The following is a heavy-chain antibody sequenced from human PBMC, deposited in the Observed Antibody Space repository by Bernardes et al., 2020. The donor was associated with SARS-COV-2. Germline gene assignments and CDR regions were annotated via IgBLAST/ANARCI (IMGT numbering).Heavy chain of an antibody. CDR2: IYTSGST. CDR3: AREPHYDFWSGYTNWFDP. Sequence: SETLSLTCTVSGGSISSGSYYWSWIRQPAGKGLEWIGRIYTSGSTNYNPSLKSRVTISVDTSKNQFSLKLSSVTAADTAVYYCAREPHYDFWSGYTNWFDPWGQGTLVTVSS. D-gene: IGHD3-3*01. J-gene: IGHJ5*02. V-gene: IGHV4-61*02. CDR1: GGSISSGSYY.